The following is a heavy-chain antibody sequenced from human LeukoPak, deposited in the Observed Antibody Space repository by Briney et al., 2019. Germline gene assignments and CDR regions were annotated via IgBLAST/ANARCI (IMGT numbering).Heavy chain of an antibody. CDR3: AKDVGGLKLLWFGEPSYFDY. D-gene: IGHD3-10*01. V-gene: IGHV3-23*01. CDR2: ISGSGGST. Sequence: GGSLRLSCAASGFTFSSYAMSWVRQAPGKGLEWVSAISGSGGSTYYADSVKGRFTISRDNSKNTLYLQMNSLRAEDTAVYYCAKDVGGLKLLWFGEPSYFDYWGQGTLVTVSS. CDR1: GFTFSSYA. J-gene: IGHJ4*02.